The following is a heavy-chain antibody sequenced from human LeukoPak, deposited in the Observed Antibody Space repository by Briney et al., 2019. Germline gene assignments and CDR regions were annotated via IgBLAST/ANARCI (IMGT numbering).Heavy chain of an antibody. CDR2: IWNDGSHK. CDR1: GFTFSFYG. J-gene: IGHJ4*02. Sequence: EGSLRLSCTTSGFTFSFYGMHWVRQVAGKGLEWVSFIWNDGSHKNYADSVKGRFTISRDNSMNTLYLQMNSLRPEDTAVYYCARDYGDYWGQGTLVTVSS. CDR3: ARDYGDY. D-gene: IGHD4/OR15-4a*01. V-gene: IGHV3-30*02.